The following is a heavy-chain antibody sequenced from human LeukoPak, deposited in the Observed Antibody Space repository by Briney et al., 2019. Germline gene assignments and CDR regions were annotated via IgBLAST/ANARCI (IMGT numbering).Heavy chain of an antibody. CDR2: ISSSSSV. D-gene: IGHD5-18*01. CDR3: ARSSLLHSNAMDV. J-gene: IGHJ6*02. V-gene: IGHV3-69-1*01. Sequence: GGSLRLSCAASGFTFSEYAMHWVRQAPGKGLEWISYISSSSSVYYADSVKGRFTISRDNAKNSLYLQMSSLRDDDTAVYYCARSSLLHSNAMDVWGQGTTVTVSS. CDR1: GFTFSEYA.